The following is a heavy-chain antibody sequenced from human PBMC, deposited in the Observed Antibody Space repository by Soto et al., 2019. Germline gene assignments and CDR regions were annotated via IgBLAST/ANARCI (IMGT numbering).Heavy chain of an antibody. Sequence: PGGSLRLSCAASGFTFEDYGINWGRQAPGKGLEWVSGIIWNGGSTSYADSVKRRFTISRDNAKNSLYLQMNSLRAEDTAVYYCAKDQGSSWYEIDYWGQGTLVTVSS. CDR3: AKDQGSSWYEIDY. D-gene: IGHD6-13*01. CDR2: IIWNGGST. CDR1: GFTFEDYG. V-gene: IGHV3-20*04. J-gene: IGHJ4*02.